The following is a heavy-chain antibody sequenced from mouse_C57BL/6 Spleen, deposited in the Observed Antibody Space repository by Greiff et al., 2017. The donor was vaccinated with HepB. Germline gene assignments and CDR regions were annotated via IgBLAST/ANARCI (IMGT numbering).Heavy chain of an antibody. CDR3: ARGGGNYFAY. V-gene: IGHV1-4*01. Sequence: QVQLQQSGAELARPGASVKMSCKASGYTFTSYTMHWVKQRPGQGLEWIGYINTSSGYTKYNQKFKDKATLTADKASSTAYMQRSSLTSEDSAVYYCARGGGNYFAYWGQGTLVTVSA. CDR2: INTSSGYT. CDR1: GYTFTSYT. D-gene: IGHD2-1*01. J-gene: IGHJ3*01.